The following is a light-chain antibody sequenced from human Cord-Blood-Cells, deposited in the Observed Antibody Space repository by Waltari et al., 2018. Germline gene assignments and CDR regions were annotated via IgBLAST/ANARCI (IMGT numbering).Light chain of an antibody. V-gene: IGKV1-39*01. CDR3: QQSYSTPS. CDR1: QSISSY. Sequence: DIQMTQSPSSLSASVGDRVTITCRASQSISSYLNWYQQKPGKAPKLLIYAASSLQSGVPSSFSGSGSGTDCTLTISSLQPEDFATYYCQQSYSTPSFGGGTKVEIK. J-gene: IGKJ4*01. CDR2: AAS.